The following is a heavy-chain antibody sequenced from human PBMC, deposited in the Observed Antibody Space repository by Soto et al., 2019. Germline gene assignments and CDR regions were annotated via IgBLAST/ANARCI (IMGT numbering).Heavy chain of an antibody. CDR3: ARSQSRSRRLDP. Sequence: CEACGESVYSYAMDWACQAPGQRLEWMGWINAGNGNTKYSQKFQGRVTITRDTSASTAYMELSSLRSEDTAVYYCARSQSRSRRLDPWGQRTLVTVPS. CDR1: GESVYSYA. D-gene: IGHD6-13*01. J-gene: IGHJ5*02. V-gene: IGHV1-3*01. CDR2: INAGNGNT.